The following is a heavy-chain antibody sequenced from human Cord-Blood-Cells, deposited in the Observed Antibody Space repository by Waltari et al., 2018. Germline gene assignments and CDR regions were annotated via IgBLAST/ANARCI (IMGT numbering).Heavy chain of an antibody. CDR2: IYHSGSP. Sequence: QVQLQESGPGLVKPSGTLSLTCAVSGGSISSSNWWSWVRQPPGKGLEWIGEIYHSGSPNNNPSRQIRVTISVDNAKTQFSLELISVTAADTAVYYCARYPVGIAAAGSAFDIWGQGTMVTVSS. CDR1: GGSISSSNW. V-gene: IGHV4-4*02. CDR3: ARYPVGIAAAGSAFDI. J-gene: IGHJ3*02. D-gene: IGHD6-13*01.